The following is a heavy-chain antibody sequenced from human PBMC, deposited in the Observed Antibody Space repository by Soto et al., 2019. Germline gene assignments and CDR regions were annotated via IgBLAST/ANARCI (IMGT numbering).Heavy chain of an antibody. Sequence: DVHLVESGGGLIGPGGSLRLSCAVSGLTFRNAWMNWVRQAPGQGLEWLGRSIGGGGPIEYAAPIKGRFTISRDDSRNLFYVQMDSLKTEDTALYYCTWIQRSIDPYASNVWGQGTLVTVSS. D-gene: IGHD5-18*01. CDR1: GLTFRNAW. CDR2: SIGGGGPI. J-gene: IGHJ4*02. V-gene: IGHV3-15*01. CDR3: TWIQRSIDPYASNV.